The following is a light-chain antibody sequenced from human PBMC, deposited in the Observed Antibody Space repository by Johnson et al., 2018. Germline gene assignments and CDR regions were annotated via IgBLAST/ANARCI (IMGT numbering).Light chain of an antibody. CDR1: SSNIGNNY. CDR3: GTWDSRLSAGNV. J-gene: IGLJ1*01. CDR2: ENN. Sequence: QSVLTQPPSVSAAPGQKVTISCSGSSSNIGNNYVSWYQQLPGTAPKLLIYENNKRPSGIPDRFSGSKSGPSATLGITGLQNGDEADYSCGTWDSRLSAGNVFGTWTKVTVL. V-gene: IGLV1-51*02.